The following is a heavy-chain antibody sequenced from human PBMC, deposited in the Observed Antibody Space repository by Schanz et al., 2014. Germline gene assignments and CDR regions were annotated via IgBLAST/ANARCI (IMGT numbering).Heavy chain of an antibody. CDR2: IHDRGNT. Sequence: QVQLVESGGGVVQPGRSLRLSCAASGFTFSSYVMHWVRQAPGKGLEWVSVIHDRGNTYSADSVKGRFTIARDTSENTVYLQMNSLRAEDTAVYYCARGARQYSGSYSPSDYWGQGTLVTVSS. D-gene: IGHD1-26*01. CDR3: ARGARQYSGSYSPSDY. V-gene: IGHV3-30*14. CDR1: GFTFSSYV. J-gene: IGHJ4*02.